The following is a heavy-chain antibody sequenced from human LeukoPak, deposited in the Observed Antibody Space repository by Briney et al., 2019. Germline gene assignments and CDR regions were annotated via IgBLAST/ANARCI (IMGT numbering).Heavy chain of an antibody. CDR1: GFTFSTYA. V-gene: IGHV3-33*01. J-gene: IGHJ4*02. CDR3: ARDLRLSSGYLLYYFDS. CDR2: IWYDGSNQ. D-gene: IGHD3-22*01. Sequence: GTSLRLSCAASGFTFSTYAMHWVRQAPGKGLEWVAVIWYDGSNQYYADSVKGRFTISRDNSKNTLSLQMNGLRAEDTAVYYCARDLRLSSGYLLYYFDSWGQGTLVTVSS.